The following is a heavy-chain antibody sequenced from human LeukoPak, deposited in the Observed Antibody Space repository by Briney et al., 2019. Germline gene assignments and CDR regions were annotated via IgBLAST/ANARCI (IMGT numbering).Heavy chain of an antibody. J-gene: IGHJ4*02. CDR1: GFTFSTYA. Sequence: GGSLRLSCAASGFTFSTYAMSWVRQAPGKGLEWVSAISNSGGSTYYADSVKGRFTISRDNAKNSLYLQMNSLRAEDTAVYYCARGPFDYWGQGTLVTVSS. V-gene: IGHV3-23*01. CDR3: ARGPFDY. CDR2: ISNSGGST.